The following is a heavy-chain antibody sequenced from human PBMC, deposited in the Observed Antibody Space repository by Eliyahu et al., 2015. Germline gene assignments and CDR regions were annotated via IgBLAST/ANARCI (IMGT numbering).Heavy chain of an antibody. Sequence: VQLDESGGGLVKPGGSLRLSCRXSKFTFSAYTMNWVRQAPGRGLGWVSSITGSSYFIDYADSVKGRFTISRDNDHKSLYLQMNSLRAEDTAVYYCAVKVGFGLYWGHGTLVTVSS. CDR3: AVKVGFGLY. CDR1: KFTFSAYT. V-gene: IGHV3-21*01. CDR2: ITGSSYFI. D-gene: IGHD3-10*01. J-gene: IGHJ4*01.